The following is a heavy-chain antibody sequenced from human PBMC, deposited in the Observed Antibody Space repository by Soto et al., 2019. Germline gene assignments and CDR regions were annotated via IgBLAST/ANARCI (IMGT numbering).Heavy chain of an antibody. J-gene: IGHJ4*02. CDR1: GGSISSYY. CDR3: ARSSGWYFDY. Sequence: SETLSLTCTVSGGSISSYYWSWIRQPPGKGLEWIGYIYYSGSTNYNPSLKSRVTISVDTSKNQFSLKLSSVTAADTAVYYCARSSGWYFDYWGQGTLVTVSS. V-gene: IGHV4-59*08. D-gene: IGHD6-19*01. CDR2: IYYSGST.